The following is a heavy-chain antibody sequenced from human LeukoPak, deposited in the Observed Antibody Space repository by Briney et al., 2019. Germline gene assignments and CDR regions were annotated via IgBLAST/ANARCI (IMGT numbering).Heavy chain of an antibody. V-gene: IGHV5-51*01. CDR1: GYSFTSYW. CDR2: IYPGDSDT. CDR3: ATRYCSGGSCSHFDY. D-gene: IGHD2-15*01. J-gene: IGHJ4*02. Sequence: GESLKISCKGSGYSFTSYWIGWVRQMPGKGLEWMGIIYPGDSDTRYSPSFQGQVTISADKSISTAYLQWSSLKASDTAMYYCATRYCSGGSCSHFDYWGQGTQVTVSS.